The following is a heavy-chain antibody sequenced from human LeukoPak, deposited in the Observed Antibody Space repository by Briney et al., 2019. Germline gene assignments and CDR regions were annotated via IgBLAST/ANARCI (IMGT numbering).Heavy chain of an antibody. Sequence: GGSLRLSCAASGFTFSSYAMSWVRQAPGKGLEWVSDISGSGGSTYYADSVKGRFTISRDNAKNSLYLQMNSLRAEDTAVYYCATRGRLGEFYPIDYWGQGTLVTVSS. CDR1: GFTFSSYA. CDR2: ISGSGGST. V-gene: IGHV3-23*01. J-gene: IGHJ4*02. CDR3: ATRGRLGEFYPIDY. D-gene: IGHD3-16*01.